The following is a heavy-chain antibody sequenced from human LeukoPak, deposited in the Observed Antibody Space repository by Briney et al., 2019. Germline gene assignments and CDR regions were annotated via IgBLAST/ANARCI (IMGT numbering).Heavy chain of an antibody. CDR3: ARGTSSGRYLAALYYYYMDV. D-gene: IGHD6-19*01. CDR1: GYTFTSYD. Sequence: ASVKVSCKASGYTFTSYDINWVRQATGQGLEWMGWMNPNSGNTGYAQKFQGRVTMTRNTSISTAYMELSSLRSEDTAVYYCARGTSSGRYLAALYYYYMDVWGKGTTVTVSS. CDR2: MNPNSGNT. J-gene: IGHJ6*03. V-gene: IGHV1-8*01.